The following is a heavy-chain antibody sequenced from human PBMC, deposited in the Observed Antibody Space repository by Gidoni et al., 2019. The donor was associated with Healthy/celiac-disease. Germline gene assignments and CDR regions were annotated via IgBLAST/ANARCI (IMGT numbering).Heavy chain of an antibody. CDR2: IYSVGST. J-gene: IGHJ4*02. CDR3: ARVQAPGYCSSTSCYREFDY. CDR1: GFTVSSNY. D-gene: IGHD2-2*01. V-gene: IGHV3-53*01. Sequence: EVQLVESGGGLIQPGGSLRLSCAASGFTVSSNYMRWVRQAPGKGLEWVSVIYSVGSTYYADSVKGRFTISRDNSKNTLYLQMNSLRAEDTAVYYCARVQAPGYCSSTSCYREFDYWGQGTLVTVSS.